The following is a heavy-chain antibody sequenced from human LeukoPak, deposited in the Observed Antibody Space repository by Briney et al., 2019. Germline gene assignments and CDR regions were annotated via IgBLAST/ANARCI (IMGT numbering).Heavy chain of an antibody. Sequence: PSETLSLTCTVSGGSISTYYWSWIRQPPGKGLEWIGYIYYSGSTNYNPSLKSRVTISVDTSKTQFSLKLSSVTAADTAVYYCARSGFDEGWFDPWGQRTLVTVSS. V-gene: IGHV4-59*01. CDR2: IYYSGST. CDR1: GGSISTYY. D-gene: IGHD5-12*01. CDR3: ARSGFDEGWFDP. J-gene: IGHJ5*02.